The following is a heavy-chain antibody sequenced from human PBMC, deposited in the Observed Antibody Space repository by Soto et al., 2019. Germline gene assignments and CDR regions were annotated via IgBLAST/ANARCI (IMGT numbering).Heavy chain of an antibody. V-gene: IGHV4-39*01. D-gene: IGHD6-13*01. CDR2: IYYSGST. J-gene: IGHJ4*02. CDR1: GGSISSSSYY. Sequence: SETLSLTCTVSGGSISSSSYYWGWIRQPPGKGLEWIGSIYYSGSTYYNPSLKSRVTISVDTSKNQFSLKLSSVTAADTAVYYCARRSYSSSWYETLHFDYWGQRTLVTVSS. CDR3: ARRSYSSSWYETLHFDY.